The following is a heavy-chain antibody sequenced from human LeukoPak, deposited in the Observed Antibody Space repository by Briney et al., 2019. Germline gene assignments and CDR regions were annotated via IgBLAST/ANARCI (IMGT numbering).Heavy chain of an antibody. V-gene: IGHV3-66*01. Sequence: GGSLRLSCAASGFTFSSYAMNWVRQAPGKGLEWVSVIYSGGSTYYADSVKGRFTISRDNSKNTLYLQMNSLRAEDTAVYYCARGYRIAVAGTAAFDYWGQGTLVTVSS. CDR2: IYSGGST. D-gene: IGHD6-13*01. CDR3: ARGYRIAVAGTAAFDY. J-gene: IGHJ4*02. CDR1: GFTFSSYA.